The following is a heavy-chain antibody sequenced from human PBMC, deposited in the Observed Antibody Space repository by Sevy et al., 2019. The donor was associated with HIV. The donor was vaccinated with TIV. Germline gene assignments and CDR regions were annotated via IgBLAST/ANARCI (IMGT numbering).Heavy chain of an antibody. J-gene: IGHJ6*03. CDR1: GGSFSGYY. CDR3: ARGRLAAAGYYYYDMDV. V-gene: IGHV4-34*01. D-gene: IGHD6-13*01. CDR2: INHSGST. Sequence: SETLSLTCAVYGGSFSGYYWSWIRQPPGKGLEWIGEINHSGSTNYNPSLKSQVTISVDTSKNQFSLKLSSVTAADTAVYYCARGRLAAAGYYYYDMDVWGKGTTVTVSS.